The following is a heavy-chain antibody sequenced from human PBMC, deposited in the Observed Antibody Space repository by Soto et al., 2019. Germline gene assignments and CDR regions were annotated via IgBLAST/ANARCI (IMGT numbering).Heavy chain of an antibody. J-gene: IGHJ6*02. Sequence: HPGGSLRLSCAASGFTFSSYWMSWVRQAPGKGLEWVANIKQDGSKKYYVDSVKGRFTISRDNAKNSLYLQMNSLRAEDTAVYYCARRRDTARSENYYGMDVWGQGTTVTVSS. D-gene: IGHD5-18*01. V-gene: IGHV3-7*01. CDR2: IKQDGSKK. CDR3: ARRRDTARSENYYGMDV. CDR1: GFTFSSYW.